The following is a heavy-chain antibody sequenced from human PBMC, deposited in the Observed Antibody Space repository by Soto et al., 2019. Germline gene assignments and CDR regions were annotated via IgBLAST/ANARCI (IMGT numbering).Heavy chain of an antibody. V-gene: IGHV4-39*01. CDR2: IYYSGST. D-gene: IGHD6-19*01. CDR3: ARHLREPGNLRTVAEFEY. J-gene: IGHJ4*02. Sequence: SETLSLTCTVSGGSISSSSYYWGWIRQPPGKGLEWIGSIYYSGSTYYNPSLKSRVTISVDTSKNQFSLKLSSVTAADTAVYYCARHLREPGNLRTVAEFEYWGQGTLVTVSS. CDR1: GGSISSSSYY.